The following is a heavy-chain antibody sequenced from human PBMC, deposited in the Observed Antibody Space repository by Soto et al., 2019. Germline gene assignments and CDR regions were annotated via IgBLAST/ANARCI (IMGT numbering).Heavy chain of an antibody. CDR3: AKAPHLSMRSSPYYYYGMDV. CDR1: GFTFSSYA. J-gene: IGHJ6*02. CDR2: ISGSGGST. D-gene: IGHD3-22*01. Sequence: EVQLLESGGGLVQPGGSLRLSCAASGFTFSSYAMSWVRQAPGKGLEWVSAISGSGGSTYYADSVKGRFTISRDNSKNTLYLQMNSLRAEDTAVYYCAKAPHLSMRSSPYYYYGMDVWGQGTTVTVSS. V-gene: IGHV3-23*01.